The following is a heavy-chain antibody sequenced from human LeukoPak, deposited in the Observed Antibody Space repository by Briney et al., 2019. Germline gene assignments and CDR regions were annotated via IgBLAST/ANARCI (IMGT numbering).Heavy chain of an antibody. CDR1: GFTFSSYW. D-gene: IGHD3-10*01. CDR3: ARGGSGSYYGLNYYYYMDV. Sequence: GGSLRLSCAASGFTFSSYWMSWVRQAPGKGLEWVANIKQDGSEKYYVDAVKGRFTISRDNAKNSLYLQMNSLRAEDTAVYYCARGGSGSYYGLNYYYYMDVWGKGTTVTVSS. J-gene: IGHJ6*03. V-gene: IGHV3-7*04. CDR2: IKQDGSEK.